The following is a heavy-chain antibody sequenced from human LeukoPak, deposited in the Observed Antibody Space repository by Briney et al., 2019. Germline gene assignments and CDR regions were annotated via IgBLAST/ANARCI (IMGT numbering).Heavy chain of an antibody. CDR2: IYYSGSP. V-gene: IGHV4-59*01. D-gene: IGHD5-24*01. Sequence: PSETLSLTCTVSGGSISSYYWSWIRQPPGKGLEWIGYIYYSGSPNYNPSLKSRVTISVDTSKNQFSLKLSSVTAADTAVYYCARGADGYNYPDAFDIWGQGTMVTVSS. CDR3: ARGADGYNYPDAFDI. CDR1: GGSISSYY. J-gene: IGHJ3*02.